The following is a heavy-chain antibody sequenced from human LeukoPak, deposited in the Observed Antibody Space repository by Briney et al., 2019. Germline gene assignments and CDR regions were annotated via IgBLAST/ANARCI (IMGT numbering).Heavy chain of an antibody. J-gene: IGHJ3*02. CDR2: ISGSGGST. V-gene: IGHV3-23*01. CDR1: GFTFSSYA. CDR3: AKRNYDSSGYSLDAFDI. D-gene: IGHD3-22*01. Sequence: SGGSLRLSCAASGFTFSSYAMSWVRQAPGKGLEWVSAISGSGGSTYYADSVEGRFTISRDNSKNTLYLQMNSLRAEDTAVYYCAKRNYDSSGYSLDAFDIWGQGTMVTVSS.